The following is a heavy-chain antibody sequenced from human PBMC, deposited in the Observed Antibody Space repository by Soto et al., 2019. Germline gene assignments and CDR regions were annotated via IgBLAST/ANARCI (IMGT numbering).Heavy chain of an antibody. CDR3: ARAGSFRFDY. CDR2: INADGTSI. D-gene: IGHD3-10*01. Sequence: EVQLVESGGALVQPGGSLRLSCAGSGFSFSSYWIHWVRQAPGKGLVWVSRINADGTSISYADSVKGRFTIPRDNAKNTLYLQMNSLGVDDTAVYYCARAGSFRFDYWGLGTLVTVSS. J-gene: IGHJ4*02. V-gene: IGHV3-74*01. CDR1: GFSFSSYW.